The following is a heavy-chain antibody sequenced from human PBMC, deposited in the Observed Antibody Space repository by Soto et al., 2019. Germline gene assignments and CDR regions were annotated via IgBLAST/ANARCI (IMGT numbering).Heavy chain of an antibody. CDR2: IKSKTDGGTT. Sequence: GESLKISCAASGFTFSNAWMNWVRQAPGKGLEWVGRIKSKTDGGTTDYAAPVKGRFTISRDDSKNTLYLQMNSLKTEDTAVYYCTTDGVFGSGSYWYYYGMDVWGQGTTVTVSS. CDR1: GFTFSNAW. J-gene: IGHJ6*02. D-gene: IGHD3-10*01. V-gene: IGHV3-15*07. CDR3: TTDGVFGSGSYWYYYGMDV.